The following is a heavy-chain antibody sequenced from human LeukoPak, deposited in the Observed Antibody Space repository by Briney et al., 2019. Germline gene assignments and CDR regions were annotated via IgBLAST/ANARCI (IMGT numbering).Heavy chain of an antibody. D-gene: IGHD6-13*01. CDR2: INSDGSTT. CDR1: GFTFSTTW. V-gene: IGHV3-74*01. J-gene: IGHJ5*02. CDR3: ARDGSSWSNWLDP. Sequence: PGGSLRLSCAASGFTFSTTWMHWVRQAPGKGLVWVSRINSDGSTTSYADSVKGRFTISRDNAKNTLYLQMNSLRAEDTAVYYCARDGSSWSNWLDPWGQGTLVTVSS.